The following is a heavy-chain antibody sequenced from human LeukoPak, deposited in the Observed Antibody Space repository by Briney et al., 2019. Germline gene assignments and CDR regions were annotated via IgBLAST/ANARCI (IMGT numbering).Heavy chain of an antibody. CDR2: IYTSGST. D-gene: IGHD3-10*01. V-gene: IGHV4-4*07. Sequence: SETLSLTCTVSGGSISTYYWNWIRQPAGKGLEWIGRIYTSGSTDYNPSLKSRVTMSLDTSKNQFSLKLSSVTAADTAVYYCARVGSYNFDYWGQGTLVTVSS. CDR1: GGSISTYY. J-gene: IGHJ4*02. CDR3: ARVGSYNFDY.